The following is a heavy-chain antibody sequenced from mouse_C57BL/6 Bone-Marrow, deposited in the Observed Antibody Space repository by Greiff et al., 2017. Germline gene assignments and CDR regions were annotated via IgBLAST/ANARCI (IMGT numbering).Heavy chain of an antibody. D-gene: IGHD1-1*01. V-gene: IGHV1-5*01. Sequence: VQLQQSGTVLARPGASVKMSCKTSGYTFTSYWMHWVKQRPGQGLEWIGAIYPGNSDTSYNQKFKGKAKLTAVTSTSTAFMELSSLTNEDAAVYYCTRGDYYGSLFDYWVQGTTLTVSS. CDR3: TRGDYYGSLFDY. CDR2: IYPGNSDT. J-gene: IGHJ2*01. CDR1: GYTFTSYW.